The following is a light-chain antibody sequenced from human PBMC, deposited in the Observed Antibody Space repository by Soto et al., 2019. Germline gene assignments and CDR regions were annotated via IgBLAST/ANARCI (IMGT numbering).Light chain of an antibody. Sequence: EIVMTQSPATLSVSPGERATLSCRASQGVGSTLAWYQQKPGQTPRLLIYDAYIRATGIPDRFSGSGSGTDFILTISSLEPEDFAVYYCQQYGSSPRTFGQGTKVDIK. V-gene: IGKV3-20*01. CDR1: QGVGST. CDR3: QQYGSSPRT. J-gene: IGKJ1*01. CDR2: DAY.